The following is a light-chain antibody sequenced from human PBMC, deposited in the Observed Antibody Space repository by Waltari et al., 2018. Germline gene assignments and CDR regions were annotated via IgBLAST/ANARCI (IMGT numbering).Light chain of an antibody. CDR2: MAS. CDR1: QSVGTW. J-gene: IGKJ2*01. V-gene: IGKV1-5*03. CDR3: QQYSSFST. Sequence: DIQMTQSPSTLSASVGDRVTISCRASQSVGTWLAWYQQKPGKAPKLLIYMASSLESGVPSRFSGSGSGTEFTLTISSLQPDDCATYSCQQYSSFSTFGQGTKV.